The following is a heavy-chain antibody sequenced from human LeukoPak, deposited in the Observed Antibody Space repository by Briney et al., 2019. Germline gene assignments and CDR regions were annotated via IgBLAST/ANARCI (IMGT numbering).Heavy chain of an antibody. V-gene: IGHV3-74*01. D-gene: IGHD1-26*01. CDR2: INGDGTTT. CDR1: GFTLSTHW. Sequence: GGSLRLSCAASGFTLSTHWMHWVRQAPGKGLVWVSRINGDGTTTSYADSVKGRFTISRVNAKSTLYLEMDSLRAEDTAIYYCARRWYAGTYYYFDLWGQGTLVTVSS. J-gene: IGHJ4*02. CDR3: ARRWYAGTYYYFDL.